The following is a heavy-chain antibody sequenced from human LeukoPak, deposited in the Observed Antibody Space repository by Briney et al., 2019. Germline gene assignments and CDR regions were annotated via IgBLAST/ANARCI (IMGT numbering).Heavy chain of an antibody. V-gene: IGHV3-64D*09. CDR2: ISGNWGGS. Sequence: PGGSLRLSCSASGFTFSIYAMYWVRQAPGKGLEYVSAISGNWGGSYYADSVKGRFTISRDNSKTTLYLQMSSVRVEDAAVYYCVKDRYRMDVWGQGTTVTVPS. J-gene: IGHJ6*02. CDR3: VKDRYRMDV. CDR1: GFTFSIYA.